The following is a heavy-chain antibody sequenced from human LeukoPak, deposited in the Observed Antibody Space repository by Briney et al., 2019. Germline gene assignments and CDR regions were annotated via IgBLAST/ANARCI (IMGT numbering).Heavy chain of an antibody. Sequence: GSSVTVSRKASGGTFSSYAISWVRQAPGQGLEWMGGIIPIFGTANYAQKFQGRVTITADKSTSTAYMELSSLRSEDTAVYYCARGHYDILTGHYYYGMDVWGKGTTVTVSS. J-gene: IGHJ6*04. CDR2: IIPIFGTA. D-gene: IGHD3-9*01. CDR1: GGTFSSYA. CDR3: ARGHYDILTGHYYYGMDV. V-gene: IGHV1-69*06.